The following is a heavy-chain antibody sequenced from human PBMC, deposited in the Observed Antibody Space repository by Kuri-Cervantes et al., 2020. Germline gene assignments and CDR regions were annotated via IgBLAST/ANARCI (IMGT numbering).Heavy chain of an antibody. J-gene: IGHJ4*02. Sequence: GGSLRLSCAASGFTFSDYYISWIRQAPGKGLEWVSYISSSGSTIYYADSVKGRFTISRDNAKNSLYLQMNSLRAEDTAVYYCARDNLNVWDYYDSSGYYYFPYWGQGTLVTVSS. D-gene: IGHD3-22*01. CDR2: ISSSGSTI. CDR3: ARDNLNVWDYYDSSGYYYFPY. V-gene: IGHV3-11*01. CDR1: GFTFSDYY.